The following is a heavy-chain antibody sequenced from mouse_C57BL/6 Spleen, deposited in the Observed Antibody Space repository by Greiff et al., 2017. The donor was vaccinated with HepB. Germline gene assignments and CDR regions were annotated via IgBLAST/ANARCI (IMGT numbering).Heavy chain of an antibody. CDR2: IYPGSGNT. J-gene: IGHJ4*01. CDR3: APAYYSNLYAMDY. D-gene: IGHD2-5*01. Sequence: QVQLQQSGAELVRPGASVKLSCKASGYTFTDYYINWVKQRPGHGLEWIARIYPGSGNTYYNEKFKGKATLTAEKSSSTAYMQLSSLTSEDSAVYFCAPAYYSNLYAMDYWGQGTSVTVSS. CDR1: GYTFTDYY. V-gene: IGHV1-76*01.